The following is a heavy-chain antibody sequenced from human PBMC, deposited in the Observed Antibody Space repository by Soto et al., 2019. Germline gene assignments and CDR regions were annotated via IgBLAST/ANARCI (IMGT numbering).Heavy chain of an antibody. V-gene: IGHV3-33*01. CDR1: GFTFISYG. CDR2: IWYDGSNK. D-gene: IGHD2-2*02. CDR3: AREPLPAAIFGWFDP. Sequence: WGSLRLSCAASGFTFISYGIHFFRHAPWKGLEWVAVIWYDGSNKYYADSVKGRFTISRDNSKNTLYLQMNSLRAEDTAVYYCAREPLPAAIFGWFDPWGQGTLVTVSS. J-gene: IGHJ5*02.